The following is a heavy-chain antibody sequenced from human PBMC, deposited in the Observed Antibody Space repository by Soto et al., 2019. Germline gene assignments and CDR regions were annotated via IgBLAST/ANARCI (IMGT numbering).Heavy chain of an antibody. D-gene: IGHD1-26*01. J-gene: IGHJ4*02. V-gene: IGHV6-1*01. CDR3: ARGRYLTGSYDY. CDR1: GDSVSSNSVT. CDR2: TYYRSKWYN. Sequence: SQTLSLTCAISGDSVSSNSVTCNCIRQSPSRGLEWLGRTYYRSKWYNDYAVSVKSRITINPDTSKNQFSLQLNSVTPEDTAVYYCARGRYLTGSYDYWGQGTLVTVSS.